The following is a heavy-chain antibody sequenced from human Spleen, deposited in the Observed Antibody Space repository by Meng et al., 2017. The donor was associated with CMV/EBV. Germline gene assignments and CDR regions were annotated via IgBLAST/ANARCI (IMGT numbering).Heavy chain of an antibody. J-gene: IGHJ4*02. D-gene: IGHD2/OR15-2a*01. Sequence: SETLSLTCTVSGGSISSYSWSWFRQPAGKGLEWIGRINTSGSTNYNTSLKSRVTMSVDTSKNQFSLKLISVTAADTAVYYCAREDYCYHAQDYWGQGTLVTVSS. CDR3: AREDYCYHAQDY. V-gene: IGHV4-4*07. CDR2: INTSGST. CDR1: GGSISSYS.